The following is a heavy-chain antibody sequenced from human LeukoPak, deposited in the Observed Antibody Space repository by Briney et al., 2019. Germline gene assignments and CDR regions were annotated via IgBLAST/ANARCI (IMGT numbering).Heavy chain of an antibody. D-gene: IGHD1-26*01. J-gene: IGHJ2*01. CDR3: ASRIVGATDWYFDL. CDR2: IDPSDSYI. CDR1: GYSFTSYW. Sequence: GESLKISCKGSGYSFTSYWISWVRQMPGKGLEWMGRIDPSDSYINYSPSFQGHVTISADKSISTAYLQWSSLKASDTAMYYCASRIVGATDWYFDLWGRGTLVTVSS. V-gene: IGHV5-10-1*01.